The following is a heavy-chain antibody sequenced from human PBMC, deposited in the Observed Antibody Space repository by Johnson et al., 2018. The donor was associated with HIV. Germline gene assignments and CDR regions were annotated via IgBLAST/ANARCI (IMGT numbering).Heavy chain of an antibody. CDR1: GFNFDDYT. D-gene: IGHD3-10*01. J-gene: IGHJ3*02. Sequence: VQLVESGGVVVQPGGSLRLSCAASGFNFDDYTMHWVRQVPGKGLEWVSLISWNGGSTYYADSVEGRFTISRDNSKNTLYLQMNSLRAEDTAVYYCAKEGITMEVDIWGQGTMVTVSS. V-gene: IGHV3-43*01. CDR2: ISWNGGST. CDR3: AKEGITMEVDI.